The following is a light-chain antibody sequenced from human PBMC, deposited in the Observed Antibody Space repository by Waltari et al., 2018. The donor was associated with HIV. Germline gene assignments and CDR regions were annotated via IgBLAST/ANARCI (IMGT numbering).Light chain of an antibody. CDR2: DAS. J-gene: IGKJ1*01. CDR3: QHYGGSSWT. Sequence: EIVLTQSPATVSLFPGERATLSCRASQPISDYLAWYQQKPGQAPRLLIYDASNRATGIPARFSGSGSGTDFTLTISSLEPEDFAVYYCQHYGGSSWTFGQGTEVEIK. CDR1: QPISDY. V-gene: IGKV3-11*01.